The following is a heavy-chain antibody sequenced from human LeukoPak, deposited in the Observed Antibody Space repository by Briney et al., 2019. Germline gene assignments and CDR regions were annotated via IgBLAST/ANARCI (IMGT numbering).Heavy chain of an antibody. CDR1: GGTFSSYA. J-gene: IGHJ3*02. CDR3: AREVPSDAFDI. CDR2: IIPIFGTA. V-gene: IGHV1-69*06. Sequence: ASVKVSCKASGGTFSSYAITWVRQAPGQGLEWMGGIIPIFGTANYAQKFQGRVTITADKSTSTAYMELSSLRSEDTAVYYCAREVPSDAFDIWGQGTMVTVSS.